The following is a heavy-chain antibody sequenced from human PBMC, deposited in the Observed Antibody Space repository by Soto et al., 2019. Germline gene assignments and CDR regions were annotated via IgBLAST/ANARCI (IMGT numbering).Heavy chain of an antibody. CDR3: AKDVSDSYDDYYYYYGMDV. J-gene: IGHJ6*02. V-gene: IGHV3-15*01. CDR1: GFSFNYAW. Sequence: GGSLRLSCAASGFSFNYAWMSWVRQAPGKGLEWVGRIKRKTDGGTTDYAVPVKGRFTISRDDSKTTLYLQMNSLKIEDTAVYYCAKDVSDSYDDYYYYYGMDVWGQGTTVTVSS. D-gene: IGHD5-18*01. CDR2: IKRKTDGGTT.